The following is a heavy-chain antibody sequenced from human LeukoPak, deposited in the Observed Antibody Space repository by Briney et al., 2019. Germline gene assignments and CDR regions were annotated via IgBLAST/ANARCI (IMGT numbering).Heavy chain of an antibody. Sequence: GGSLRLSCAASGFTFSNYAMTWVRQAPGKGLEWVSVISGSGGNTYYADSVKGRFTISRDNAKSSLFLQMNSLRVEDTAVYYCARGMTTGDWGQGTLVTVSS. CDR3: ARGMTTGD. J-gene: IGHJ4*02. V-gene: IGHV3-23*01. CDR1: GFTFSNYA. D-gene: IGHD4-17*01. CDR2: ISGSGGNT.